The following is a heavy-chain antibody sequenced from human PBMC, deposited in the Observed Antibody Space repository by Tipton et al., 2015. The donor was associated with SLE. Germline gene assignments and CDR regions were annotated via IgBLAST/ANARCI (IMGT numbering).Heavy chain of an antibody. Sequence: TLSLTCGVSGGSITSNKWWTWVRQSPGKGLEWIGEISHSGVTHYNPSLKSRVTISRDTSGNQFSLNLSSVTASDTAVYFCTRAEFSSNWYMYWHFDLWGRGTLVTVSS. J-gene: IGHJ2*01. D-gene: IGHD6-13*01. CDR3: TRAEFSSNWYMYWHFDL. CDR2: ISHSGVT. CDR1: GGSITSNKW. V-gene: IGHV4-4*01.